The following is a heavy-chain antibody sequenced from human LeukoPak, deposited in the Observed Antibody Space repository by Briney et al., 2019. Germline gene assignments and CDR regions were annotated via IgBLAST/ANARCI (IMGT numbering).Heavy chain of an antibody. CDR2: INPNSGGT. CDR1: GYTFTGYY. CDR3: ARDAIVRDYSNSDY. Sequence: ASVKVSCKASGYTFTGYYIHWVRKAPGQGLEWMGWINPNSGGTNYAQKFQGRVTMTRETSISTAYMELSRLTSDDTAVYYCARDAIVRDYSNSDYWGQGTLVTVSS. D-gene: IGHD4-11*01. V-gene: IGHV1-2*02. J-gene: IGHJ4*02.